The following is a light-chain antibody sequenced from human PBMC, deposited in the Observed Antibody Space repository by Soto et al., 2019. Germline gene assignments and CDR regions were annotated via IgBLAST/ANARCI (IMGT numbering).Light chain of an antibody. J-gene: IGKJ3*01. V-gene: IGKV4-1*01. CDR2: GAS. Sequence: DIVMTQSPDSLAVSLGERATINCKSSQNILYSSNNKNYLSWYQQKTGQPPKLLIYGASTRESGVPDRFSGSGSGTDFTLTISSLQAEDVAVYFCHQYYNTPFTFGPGTRVDIK. CDR3: HQYYNTPFT. CDR1: QNILYSSNNKNY.